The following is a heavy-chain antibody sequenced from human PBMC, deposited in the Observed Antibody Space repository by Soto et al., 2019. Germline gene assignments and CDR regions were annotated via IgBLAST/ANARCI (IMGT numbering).Heavy chain of an antibody. Sequence: QVQLQQWGAGLLKPSETLSLTCAVYGQSFSGHTWSWIRQSPGKELEWIGEISQSGSTYYNPSLKTRVTISADTSKNQFSLTLNSVTAADTGVFYCARGSGIAVIPGELEDVHYDYWGQGTLVSVSS. CDR1: GQSFSGHT. CDR2: ISQSGST. D-gene: IGHD2-2*01. CDR3: ARGSGIAVIPGELEDVHYDY. J-gene: IGHJ4*02. V-gene: IGHV4-34*01.